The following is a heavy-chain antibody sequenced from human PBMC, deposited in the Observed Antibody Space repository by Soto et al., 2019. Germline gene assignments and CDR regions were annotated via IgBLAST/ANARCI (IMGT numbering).Heavy chain of an antibody. CDR2: IFYSGSP. D-gene: IGHD2-21*01. J-gene: IGHJ5*02. CDR1: GGSISPYY. V-gene: IGHV4-59*12. Sequence: SETLSLTCAVSGGSISPYYWSWIRQSPGKGLEWIGVIFYSGSPNYSPSLKGRATISVDKSNNQFSLRLRSVTAADTAVYYCATLPPRIVVALLPIPTWGPGILVTVSS. CDR3: ATLPPRIVVALLPIPT.